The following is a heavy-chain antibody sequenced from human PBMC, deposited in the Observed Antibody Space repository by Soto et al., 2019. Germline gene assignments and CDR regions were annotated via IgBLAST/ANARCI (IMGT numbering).Heavy chain of an antibody. J-gene: IGHJ4*02. D-gene: IGHD3-3*01. CDR3: AHRSAGPLFEY. CDR1: GFSLTTNGLG. CDR2: IYWDDDK. Sequence: QITLKESGPTLVKPTQTLTLTCTFSGFSLTTNGLGVGWIRQPPGKALEWLALIYWDDDKRYNPSLQSRLTITKDTSRDQVVLTMSNMDPVDTGTYYCAHRSAGPLFEYWGQGILVTVSS. V-gene: IGHV2-5*02.